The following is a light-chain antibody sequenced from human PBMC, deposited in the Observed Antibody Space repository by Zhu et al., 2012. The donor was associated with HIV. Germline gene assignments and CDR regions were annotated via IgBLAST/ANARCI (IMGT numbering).Light chain of an antibody. Sequence: DIQMTQSPSSLSVSVGDRVTITCRASQSIGQYLHWYQQKSGKAPKLLIYATPSLQSGVPSRFSGSGFGTDFTLHHQQSATSKILQLTTCLQSYTTPYTFGQGT. V-gene: IGKV1-39*01. CDR2: ATP. CDR3: LQSYTTPYT. CDR1: QSIGQY. J-gene: IGKJ2*01.